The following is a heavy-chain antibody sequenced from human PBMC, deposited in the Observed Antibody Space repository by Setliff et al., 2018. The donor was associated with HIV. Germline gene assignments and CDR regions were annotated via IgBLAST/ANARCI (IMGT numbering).Heavy chain of an antibody. CDR3: ARHAALIKRYYYYYLDV. D-gene: IGHD5-18*01. V-gene: IGHV4-39*01. J-gene: IGHJ6*03. CDR2: TANT. Sequence: TPSLTCTVSGDSISTDNYHWGWIRQPPGKGLEWIGHTANTDYNPSLKSRVTVSVDTSKNQLSLRLSSVTAADTAVYYCARHAALIKRYYYYYLDVWGKGTTVTVSS. CDR1: GDSISTDNYH.